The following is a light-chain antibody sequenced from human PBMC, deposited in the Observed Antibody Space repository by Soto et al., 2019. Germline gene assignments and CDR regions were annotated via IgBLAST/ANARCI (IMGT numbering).Light chain of an antibody. CDR1: QTVSNTY. J-gene: IGKJ4*01. CDR2: GAS. V-gene: IGKV3-20*01. Sequence: EIVLTQFPGALSLSTGERVTLSCRASQTVSNTYLAWYQQKSGQAPKSLIYGASNRATGIPDRFSGSGSGTDFTLTISRLEPEDFAVYYCQQYGALPPTFGGGTKVEIK. CDR3: QQYGALPPT.